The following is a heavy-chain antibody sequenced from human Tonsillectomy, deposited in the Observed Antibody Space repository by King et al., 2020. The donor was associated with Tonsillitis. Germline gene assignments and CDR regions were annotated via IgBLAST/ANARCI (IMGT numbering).Heavy chain of an antibody. CDR1: GFTFSDHY. D-gene: IGHD6-19*01. CDR2: TRDKANSYTT. J-gene: IGHJ4*02. V-gene: IGHV3-72*01. CDR3: ARTGTYSSASSVAHY. Sequence: VQLVESGGGLVQPGGSLRLSCAASGFTFSDHYMDWVRQAPGKGLEWVGRTRDKANSYTTEYAASVKGRFTISRDVSKNSLYLQMNSLKTEDTAVYYCARTGTYSSASSVAHYWGQGTLVTVSS.